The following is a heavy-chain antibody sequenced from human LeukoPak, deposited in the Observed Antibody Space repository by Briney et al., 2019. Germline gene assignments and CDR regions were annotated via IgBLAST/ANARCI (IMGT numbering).Heavy chain of an antibody. J-gene: IGHJ4*02. CDR2: IGTSITTI. CDR3: ARDQRNNCGGDCYPPYYFDY. V-gene: IGHV3-48*04. D-gene: IGHD2-21*01. CDR1: GFTFSSYT. Sequence: HPGGSLRLSCAASGFTFSSYTMNWVRQPPGKGLEWVSNIGTSITTIYSADSVKGRFTISRDNAKNSLYLQMNSLRAEDTAVYYCARDQRNNCGGDCYPPYYFDYWGQGTLVTVSS.